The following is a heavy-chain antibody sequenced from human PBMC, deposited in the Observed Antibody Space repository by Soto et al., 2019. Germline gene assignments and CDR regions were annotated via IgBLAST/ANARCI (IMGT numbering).Heavy chain of an antibody. Sequence: QLQLQESCSGLVKPSQTLSLTCAVSGGSISSGGYSWSWIRQPPGKGLEWIGYIYHSGRTYYNPSLKSRVTISVDRSKNQFSLKLSSVTAADTAVYYCAIAVYYDFRSQHTPRHWFDPLGQGTLVTVSS. V-gene: IGHV4-30-2*01. CDR1: GGSISSGGYS. CDR3: AIAVYYDFRSQHTPRHWFDP. CDR2: IYHSGRT. J-gene: IGHJ5*02. D-gene: IGHD3-3*01.